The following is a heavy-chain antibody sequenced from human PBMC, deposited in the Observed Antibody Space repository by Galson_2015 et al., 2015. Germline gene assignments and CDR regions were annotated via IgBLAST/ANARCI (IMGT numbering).Heavy chain of an antibody. CDR3: ARHEDGDLTAYDAFDI. D-gene: IGHD4-17*01. CDR1: GYSFTSYW. Sequence: QSGAEVKKPGESLWISCTGSGYSFTSYWISWVRQMPGKGLEWMGRIDPSDSYTNYSPSFQGHVTISADKSISTAYLQWSSLKASDTAMYYCARHEDGDLTAYDAFDIWGQGTMVTVSS. CDR2: IDPSDSYT. J-gene: IGHJ3*02. V-gene: IGHV5-10-1*01.